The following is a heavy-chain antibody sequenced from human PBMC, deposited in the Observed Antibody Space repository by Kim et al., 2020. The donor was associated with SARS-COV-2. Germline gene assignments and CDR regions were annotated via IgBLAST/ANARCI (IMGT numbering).Heavy chain of an antibody. D-gene: IGHD3-22*01. CDR1: GYTFTGYY. J-gene: IGHJ5*02. V-gene: IGHV1-2*02. Sequence: ASVKVSCKASGYTFTGYYMHWVRQAPGQGLEWMGWINPNSGGTNYAQKFQGRVTMTRDTSISTAYMELSRLRSDDTAVYYCARRASITMIVVVYNWCDPWGQGTLVSVSS. CDR3: ARRASITMIVVVYNWCDP. CDR2: INPNSGGT.